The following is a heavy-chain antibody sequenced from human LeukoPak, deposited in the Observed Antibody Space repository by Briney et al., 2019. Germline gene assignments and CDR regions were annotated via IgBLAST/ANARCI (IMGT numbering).Heavy chain of an antibody. V-gene: IGHV1-69*04. CDR2: IIPILGIA. Sequence: GASVKVSCKASGGTFSSYAISWVRQAPGQGLEWMGRIIPILGIANYAQKFQGRVTITADKSTSTAYMELSSLRSEETAVYYCARAPSGSNAFDIWGQGTMVTVSS. CDR1: GGTFSSYA. CDR3: ARAPSGSNAFDI. D-gene: IGHD1-26*01. J-gene: IGHJ3*02.